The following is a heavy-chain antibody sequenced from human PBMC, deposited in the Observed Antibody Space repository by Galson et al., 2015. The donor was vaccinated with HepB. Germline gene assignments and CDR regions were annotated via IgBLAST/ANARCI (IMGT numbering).Heavy chain of an antibody. CDR2: ISGSGGST. V-gene: IGHV3-23*01. J-gene: IGHJ3*02. CDR1: EFTFTTYA. CDR3: AKEIPSSAEGGDAFDI. D-gene: IGHD1-14*01. Sequence: SLRLSCAASEFTFTTYAMSWVRQAPGKGLEWVSSISGSGGSTYYADSVKGRFTISRDNSKHTLYLQMNSLRAEDTALYYCAKEIPSSAEGGDAFDIWGQGTMVTVSS.